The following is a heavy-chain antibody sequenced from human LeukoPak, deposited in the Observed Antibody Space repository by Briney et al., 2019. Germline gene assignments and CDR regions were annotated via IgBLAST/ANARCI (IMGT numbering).Heavy chain of an antibody. J-gene: IGHJ6*02. D-gene: IGHD3-3*01. CDR3: ARDYGWSGYYTDIYYYGMDV. Sequence: PGGSLRLSCAASGFTFSSYGVHWVRQAPGKGLEWVAVIWYDGSNKYYADSVKGRFTISRDNSKNTLYLQMNSLRAEDTAVYYCARDYGWSGYYTDIYYYGMDVWGQGTTVTVPS. CDR2: IWYDGSNK. V-gene: IGHV3-33*01. CDR1: GFTFSSYG.